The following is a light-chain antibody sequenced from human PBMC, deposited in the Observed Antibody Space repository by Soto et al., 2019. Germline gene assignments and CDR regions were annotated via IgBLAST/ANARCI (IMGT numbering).Light chain of an antibody. J-gene: IGKJ1*01. CDR2: GAS. CDR1: QSVSSN. V-gene: IGKV3-15*01. Sequence: EIVMTQSPATLSVSPGERATLSCRASQSVSSNLAWYQRTPGQSPRLLIYGASTRAAGIPARFSGSGSGTEFTLTISSLQSEDFAVYYCQQYDNWPRTFGQGTKVEIK. CDR3: QQYDNWPRT.